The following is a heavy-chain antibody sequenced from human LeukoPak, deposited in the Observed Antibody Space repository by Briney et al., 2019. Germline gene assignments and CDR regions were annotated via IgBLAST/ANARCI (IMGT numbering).Heavy chain of an antibody. CDR2: ISAYNGNT. CDR1: GYTFTGYY. Sequence: ASVKASCKASGYTFTGYYMHWARQAPGQGLEWMGWISAYNGNTNYAQKLQGRVTMTTDTSTSTAYMELRSLRSDDTAVYYCARSFYYYDSSGEDYWGQGTLVTVSS. J-gene: IGHJ4*02. CDR3: ARSFYYYDSSGEDY. D-gene: IGHD3-22*01. V-gene: IGHV1-18*04.